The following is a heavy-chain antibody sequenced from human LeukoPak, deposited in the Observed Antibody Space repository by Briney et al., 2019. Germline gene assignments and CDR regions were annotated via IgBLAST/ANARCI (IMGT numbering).Heavy chain of an antibody. CDR2: IKEDGSEK. V-gene: IGHV3-7*01. J-gene: IGHJ4*02. CDR1: GFSFSRFW. CDR3: AVYYYDSTAFNY. Sequence: GGSLRLSCAASGFSFSRFWMGWVRQAPGKGLEWVANIKEDGSEKYYVDSVKGRFTISRDNAINSLYLKMNRLRAEDTAMYYCAVYYYDSTAFNYWGQRTLVTVSS. D-gene: IGHD3-22*01.